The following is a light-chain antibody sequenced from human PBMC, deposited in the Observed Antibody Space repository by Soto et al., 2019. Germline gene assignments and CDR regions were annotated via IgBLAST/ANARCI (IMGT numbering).Light chain of an antibody. J-gene: IGKJ1*01. CDR2: AAS. V-gene: IGKV1-27*01. CDR3: QKYDSAPQT. CDR1: QGIIDY. Sequence: DIQMTQSPSSLSASVGDRVTITCRASQGIIDYLAWYQQKPGKAPKLLIYAASTLQPGVPSRFSGSGAGTDFTLTISGLQPEDVATYFCQKYDSAPQTCGPGTKVEIK.